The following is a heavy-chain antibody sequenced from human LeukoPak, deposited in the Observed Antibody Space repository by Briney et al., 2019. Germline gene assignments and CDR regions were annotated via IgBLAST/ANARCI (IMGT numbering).Heavy chain of an antibody. CDR1: GYTLTELS. V-gene: IGHV1-24*01. Sequence: ASVKVSCKVSGYTLTELSMHWVRQAPGKGLEWMGGFDPEDGETIYAQKFQGRVTMTRDTSISTVYMELSRLRSDDTAVYYCARDSLEVGDCYSPWGQGTLVTVSS. D-gene: IGHD2-21*02. CDR2: FDPEDGET. J-gene: IGHJ5*02. CDR3: ARDSLEVGDCYSP.